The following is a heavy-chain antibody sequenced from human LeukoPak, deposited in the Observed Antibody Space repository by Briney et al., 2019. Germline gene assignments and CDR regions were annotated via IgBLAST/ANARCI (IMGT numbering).Heavy chain of an antibody. CDR3: ARDLRPTPVGD. J-gene: IGHJ1*01. V-gene: IGHV1-2*02. CDR2: INPNSGGT. D-gene: IGHD3-9*01. CDR1: GFAFNGYF. Sequence: ASVKVSCKATGFAFNGYFMHWVRKAPGQGLEWMGWINPNSGGTNYAQKFQGRVTMTRDTSITTAYMELTRLRSDDTAVYYCARDLRPTPVGDWGQGTLVTVSS.